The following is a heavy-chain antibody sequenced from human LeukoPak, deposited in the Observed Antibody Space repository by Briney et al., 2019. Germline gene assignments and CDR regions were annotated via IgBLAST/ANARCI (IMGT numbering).Heavy chain of an antibody. V-gene: IGHV3-23*01. CDR2: ISGSGGST. Sequence: GGSLRLSCAASGFTFSSYAMSWVRQAPGKGLEWVSAISGSGGSTYYADSVKGRFTISRDNSKNTLYLQMNSLRAEDTAVYYCAKDLAPYDFWSGFDYWGQGTLVTVSS. CDR1: GFTFSSYA. CDR3: AKDLAPYDFWSGFDY. D-gene: IGHD3-3*01. J-gene: IGHJ4*02.